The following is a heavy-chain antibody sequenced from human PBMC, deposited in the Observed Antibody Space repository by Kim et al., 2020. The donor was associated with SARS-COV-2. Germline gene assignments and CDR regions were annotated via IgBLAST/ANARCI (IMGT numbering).Heavy chain of an antibody. Sequence: FQGRVTMTRDTSTSTVYMELSSLRSEDTAVYYCARDRISYSSSSVPHFDPWGQGTLVTVSS. D-gene: IGHD6-6*01. CDR3: ARDRISYSSSSVPHFDP. J-gene: IGHJ5*02. V-gene: IGHV1-46*01.